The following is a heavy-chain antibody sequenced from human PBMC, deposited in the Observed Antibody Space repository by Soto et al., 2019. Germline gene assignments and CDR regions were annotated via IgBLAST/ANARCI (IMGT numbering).Heavy chain of an antibody. CDR3: ARDAYYDESSGYFDY. J-gene: IGHJ4*02. D-gene: IGHD3-22*01. CDR1: RFIFNNYW. V-gene: IGHV3-7*01. Sequence: EVQLVESGGGLVQPGGSLRLSCAASRFIFNNYWMTWVRQAPGKGLEWVANIKQDGSEKYYVDSVKGRFTISRDNAKNSLYLQMNSLRADDTAVYYCARDAYYDESSGYFDYWGQGTLVTVSS. CDR2: IKQDGSEK.